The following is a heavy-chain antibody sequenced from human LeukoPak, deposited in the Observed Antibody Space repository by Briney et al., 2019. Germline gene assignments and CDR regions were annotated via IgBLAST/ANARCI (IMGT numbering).Heavy chain of an antibody. CDR1: GGSFSGYY. Sequence: SETLSLTCTVYGGSFSGYYWSWIRQPPGKGLEWIGEINHSGSTNYNPSLKSRVTISVDTSTTPSSLKLRSVTAADTAVYYCAREYYDILTGYSGYYYGMDVWGQGTTVTVSS. CDR3: AREYYDILTGYSGYYYGMDV. D-gene: IGHD3-9*01. J-gene: IGHJ6*02. V-gene: IGHV4-34*01. CDR2: INHSGST.